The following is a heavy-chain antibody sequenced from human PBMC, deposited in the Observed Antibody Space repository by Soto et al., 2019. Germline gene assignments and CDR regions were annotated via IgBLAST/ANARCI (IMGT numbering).Heavy chain of an antibody. V-gene: IGHV3-74*01. CDR1: GFTFSSYW. D-gene: IGHD4-17*01. CDR3: ARDGDYGDYYAFDI. J-gene: IGHJ3*02. Sequence: EVQLVESGGGLVQPGGSLRLSCAASGFTFSSYWMHWVRQAPGKGLVWVSRINSDGSSTSYADSVKGRFTISRDNAKNTLYLQMNSLRAEDMAVYYWARDGDYGDYYAFDIGGQGTMVTVSS. CDR2: INSDGSST.